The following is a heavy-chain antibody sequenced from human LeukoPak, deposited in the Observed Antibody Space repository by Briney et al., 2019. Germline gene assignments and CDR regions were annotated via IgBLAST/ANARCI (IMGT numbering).Heavy chain of an antibody. CDR1: GFTFSSYE. CDR3: VREVGYSYKFGAFDI. V-gene: IGHV3-48*03. Sequence: GGSLRLSCAASGFTFSSYEMNWVRQAPGKGLEWVSYISSSGSTIYYADSVKGRFTISRDNAKNSLYLQMNSLRAEDTAVYYCVREVGYSYKFGAFDIWGQGTMVTVSS. D-gene: IGHD5-18*01. CDR2: ISSSGSTI. J-gene: IGHJ3*02.